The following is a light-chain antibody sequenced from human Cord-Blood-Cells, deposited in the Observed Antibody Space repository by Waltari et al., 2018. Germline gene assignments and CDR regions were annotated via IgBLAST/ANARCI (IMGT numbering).Light chain of an antibody. J-gene: IGKJ1*01. CDR1: QSLLHSNGYNY. V-gene: IGKV2-28*01. CDR3: MQALQTLWT. CDR2: WGS. Sequence: DIVMTQSPLSLPVTPGEPASISCRSSQSLLHSNGYNYLDWYLQKPGQSPQLRIYWGSNRASGVPDMFSGSGSGTDFTRKISRVEAEDVGVYCCMQALQTLWTFGQGTKVESK.